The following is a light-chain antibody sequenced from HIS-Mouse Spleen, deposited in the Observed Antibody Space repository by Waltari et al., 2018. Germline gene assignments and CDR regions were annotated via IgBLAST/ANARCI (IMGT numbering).Light chain of an antibody. CDR1: SSDVGGYNY. Sequence: QSALTQPASVSGSPGQSITISCTGTSSDVGGYNYVSWYQQHPGKAPKLMVYEVSNRPSGVSTHFSGSKSGNTASLTISELQAEDEADYYCSSYTSSSTWVFGGGTKLTVL. CDR3: SSYTSSSTWV. V-gene: IGLV2-14*01. J-gene: IGLJ3*02. CDR2: EVS.